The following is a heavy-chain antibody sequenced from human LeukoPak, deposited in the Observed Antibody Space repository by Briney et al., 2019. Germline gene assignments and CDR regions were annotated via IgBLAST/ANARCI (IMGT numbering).Heavy chain of an antibody. Sequence: SETLSLTCAVYGGSFSGYYWSWIRQPPGRGLEWIANIYYTGSTYYNPSLKSRVTLSVDTSKNQFSLKLSSVTAADTAVYYCARSDGGKHFDYWGQGTLVTVSS. CDR3: ARSDGGKHFDY. CDR2: IYYTGST. V-gene: IGHV4-34*01. D-gene: IGHD4-23*01. J-gene: IGHJ4*02. CDR1: GGSFSGYY.